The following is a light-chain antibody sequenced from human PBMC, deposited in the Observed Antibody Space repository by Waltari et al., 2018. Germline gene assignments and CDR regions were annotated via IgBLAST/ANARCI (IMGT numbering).Light chain of an antibody. V-gene: IGKV3-20*01. J-gene: IGKJ1*01. CDR1: QSVGGT. CDR2: GAS. Sequence: IVLTQSPGTLSLSPGERATLSCRSSQSVGGTLAGYQQKPGQAPRLLMYGASIRAPGTPDRFSGTGSGTDFSLTISRLEPEDFAVYYCQHYVRLPATFGQGTKVEIK. CDR3: QHYVRLPAT.